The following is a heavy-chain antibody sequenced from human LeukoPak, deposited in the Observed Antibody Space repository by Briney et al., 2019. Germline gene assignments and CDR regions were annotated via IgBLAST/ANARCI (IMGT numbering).Heavy chain of an antibody. V-gene: IGHV1-2*02. J-gene: IGHJ5*02. D-gene: IGHD2-2*02. CDR3: ARERCSSTSCYTWFAP. Sequence: ASVKVSCKASGYTFTGYYMHWVRQAPGQGLEWMGWINPNSGGTNYAQKFQCMVTLTRDTSISTPSMELSSLRSDATAVYYCARERCSSTSCYTWFAPWGQGPLVTVSS. CDR2: INPNSGGT. CDR1: GYTFTGYY.